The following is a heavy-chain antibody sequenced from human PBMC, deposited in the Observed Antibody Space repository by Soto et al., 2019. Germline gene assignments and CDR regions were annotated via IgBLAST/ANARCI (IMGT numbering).Heavy chain of an antibody. D-gene: IGHD3-10*02. CDR1: GFSLTTSRVG. CDR3: AHMFGTVRHLGY. J-gene: IGHJ4*02. V-gene: IGHV2-5*02. Sequence: QITLKESGPTLVKPTQTLTLTCTFSGFSLTTSRVGVGWIRQPPGKALEWLALIYWDDDKRYSPSLRSRLTITNDTSKNQGVRTMTNMDPVDTATYSSAHMFGTVRHLGYWGQGTLVTVSS. CDR2: IYWDDDK.